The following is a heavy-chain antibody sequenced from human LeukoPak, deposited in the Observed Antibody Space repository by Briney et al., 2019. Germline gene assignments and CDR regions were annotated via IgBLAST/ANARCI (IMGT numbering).Heavy chain of an antibody. CDR1: GGSFSGYY. CDR3: ARGRGYSGYDYN. CDR2: INHSGST. D-gene: IGHD5-12*01. J-gene: IGHJ4*02. V-gene: IGHV4-34*01. Sequence: SETLSLTCAVYGGSFSGYYWSWIRQPPGKGLEWIGEINHSGSTNYNPSLKSRVTISVDTSKNQFSLKLSSVTAADTAVYYCARGRGYSGYDYNWGQGTLVTVS.